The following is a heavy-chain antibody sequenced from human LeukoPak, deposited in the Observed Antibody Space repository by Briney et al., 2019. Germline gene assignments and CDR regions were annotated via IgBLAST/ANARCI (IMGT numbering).Heavy chain of an antibody. CDR2: IRYDGSNQ. CDR3: AKAPGTYYDFWSGYYLDY. D-gene: IGHD3-3*01. V-gene: IGHV3-30*02. CDR1: GFTFSGFG. J-gene: IGHJ4*02. Sequence: GGSLRLSCAASGFTFSGFGMHWVRQAPGKGLEWVAFIRYDGSNQHYANSVRGRFTISRDNSKNTLYLQMNSLRAEDTAVYYCAKAPGTYYDFWSGYYLDYWGQGTLVTVSS.